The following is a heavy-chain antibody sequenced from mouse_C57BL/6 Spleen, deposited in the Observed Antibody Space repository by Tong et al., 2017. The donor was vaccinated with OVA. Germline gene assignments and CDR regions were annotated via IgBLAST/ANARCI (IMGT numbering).Heavy chain of an antibody. Sequence: EVQLQESGGDLVKPGGSLKLSCAASGFTFSSYGMSWVRQTPDKRLEWVATISSGGSYTYYPDSVKGRFTISRDNAKNTLYLQMSSLKSGDTAMYYCARDGNYERYAMDYWGQGTSVTVSS. J-gene: IGHJ4*01. CDR1: GFTFSSYG. CDR3: ARDGNYERYAMDY. CDR2: ISSGGSYT. V-gene: IGHV5-6*01. D-gene: IGHD2-1*01.